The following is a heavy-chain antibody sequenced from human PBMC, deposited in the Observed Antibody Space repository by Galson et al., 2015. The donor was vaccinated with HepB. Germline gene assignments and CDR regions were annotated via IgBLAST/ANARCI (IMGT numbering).Heavy chain of an antibody. CDR2: IKQDGSEK. Sequence: LRLSCAASGFTSSNYWMSWVRQAPGKGLEWVANIKQDGSEKYSVDSVKGRFTISRDNAKNSLYLQMNSLRAEDTAVYYCAREREDIVVVPAAMTAYYYYNMDVWGQGTTVTVSS. CDR3: AREREDIVVVPAAMTAYYYYNMDV. CDR1: GFTSSNYW. V-gene: IGHV3-7*01. D-gene: IGHD2-2*01. J-gene: IGHJ6*02.